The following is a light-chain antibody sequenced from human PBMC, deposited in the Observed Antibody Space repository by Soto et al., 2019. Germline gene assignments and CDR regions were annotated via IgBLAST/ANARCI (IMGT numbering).Light chain of an antibody. J-gene: IGKJ3*01. Sequence: DIQMTQSPSTLSSSVGDRVTITCRASQSISSWLAWYQQKPRKAPKLLIYDASSWESGVPSRFSGSGSGTEFTLTISSLQPDDFATYYCQQYDSSPFTFGPGTKVDIK. V-gene: IGKV1-5*01. CDR2: DAS. CDR1: QSISSW. CDR3: QQYDSSPFT.